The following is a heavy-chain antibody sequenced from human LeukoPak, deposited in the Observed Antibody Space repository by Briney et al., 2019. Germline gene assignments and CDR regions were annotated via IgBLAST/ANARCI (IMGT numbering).Heavy chain of an antibody. CDR3: AKDQDSIAVAGTALSDY. Sequence: GGSLRLSCAASGFTFSSYGMHWVRQAPGKGLEWVAFIRYDGSNKYYADSVKGRLTISRDNSKNTLYLQMNSLRAEDTAVYYCAKDQDSIAVAGTALSDYWGQGTLVTVSS. V-gene: IGHV3-30*02. J-gene: IGHJ4*02. D-gene: IGHD6-19*01. CDR2: IRYDGSNK. CDR1: GFTFSSYG.